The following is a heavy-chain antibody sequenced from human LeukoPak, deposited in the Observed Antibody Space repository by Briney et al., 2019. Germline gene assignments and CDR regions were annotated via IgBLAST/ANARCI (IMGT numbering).Heavy chain of an antibody. CDR2: ISYDGSNK. V-gene: IGHV3-30-3*01. CDR3: AREYGSGSYYIDY. Sequence: GRSLRLSCAASGFTFSSYAMHWVRQAPGKGLEWVAVISYDGSNKYYADSVKGRFTISRDNSKNTLYLQMNSLRAEDTAVYYCAREYGSGSYYIDYWGQGTLVTVSS. D-gene: IGHD3-10*01. CDR1: GFTFSSYA. J-gene: IGHJ4*02.